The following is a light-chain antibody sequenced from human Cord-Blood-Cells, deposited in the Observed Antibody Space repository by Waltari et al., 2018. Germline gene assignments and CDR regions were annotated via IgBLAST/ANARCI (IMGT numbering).Light chain of an antibody. V-gene: IGLV2-14*01. Sequence: QSALTQPASVSGSPGQSTTISCTGTSRDAGGYNYVSWYHQHPGKAPKPMIYDVSNRPSGVSNRFSGSKSGNTASLTISGLRAEDEADYYCSSYTSSSTLVFGGGTKLTVL. CDR3: SSYTSSSTLV. J-gene: IGLJ2*01. CDR2: DVS. CDR1: SRDAGGYNY.